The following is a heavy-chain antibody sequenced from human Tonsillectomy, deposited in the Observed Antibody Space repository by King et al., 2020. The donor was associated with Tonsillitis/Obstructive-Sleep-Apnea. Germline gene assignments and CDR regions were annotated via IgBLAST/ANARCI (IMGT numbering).Heavy chain of an antibody. J-gene: IGHJ6*03. CDR2: IYYNGDT. D-gene: IGHD3-22*01. CDR3: VRHAPDRENSYYYMDV. V-gene: IGHV4-39*01. Sequence: QLQLQESGPGLVKPSETLSLSCFVSGGSISSSRYYWGWIRQPPGKGLEWIGTIYYNGDTYYNPSLKSRVTVSIDTSESQFSLTLTSGPAADTAVYYCVRHAPDRENSYYYMDVWGKGTTVTLSS. CDR1: GGSISSSRYY.